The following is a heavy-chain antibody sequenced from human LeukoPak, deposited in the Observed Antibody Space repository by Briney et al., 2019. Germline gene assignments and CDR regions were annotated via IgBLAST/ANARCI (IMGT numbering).Heavy chain of an antibody. CDR1: GSTFSSYS. J-gene: IGHJ4*02. V-gene: IGHV3-48*01. D-gene: IGHD3-10*01. CDR3: ARGMGRFDY. Sequence: GGSLRLSCAASGSTFSSYSMNWVRQAPGKGLEWVSYISSSSSTIYYADSVKGRFTISRDDAKNSLYLQMNSLRAEDTAVYYCARGMGRFDYWGQGTLVTVSS. CDR2: ISSSSSTI.